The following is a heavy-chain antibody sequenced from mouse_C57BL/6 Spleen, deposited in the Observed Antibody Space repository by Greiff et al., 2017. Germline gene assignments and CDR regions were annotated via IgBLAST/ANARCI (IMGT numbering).Heavy chain of an antibody. V-gene: IGHV1-81*01. J-gene: IGHJ3*01. D-gene: IGHD2-4*01. CDR3: ARKEGYDCGGAWFAY. CDR1: GYTFTSYG. CDR2: IYPRSGNT. Sequence: VQLQQSGAELARPGASVKLSCKASGYTFTSYGISWVKQRTGQGLEWIGEIYPRSGNTYYNEKFKGKATLTADKSSSTAYMELRSLTSEDSAVYFCARKEGYDCGGAWFAYWGQGTLVTVSA.